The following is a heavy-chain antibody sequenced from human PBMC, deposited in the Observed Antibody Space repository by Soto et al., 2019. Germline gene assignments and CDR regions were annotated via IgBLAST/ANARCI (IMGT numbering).Heavy chain of an antibody. Sequence: ASVKVSCKASGYTFTGSYMHWVRQAPGQGLEWMGWINPNSGGTNYAQKFQGWVTMTRDTSISTAYMELSRLRSDDTAVYYCARGGSGSSPSRAFDIWGQGTMVTVS. D-gene: IGHD3-10*01. CDR2: INPNSGGT. CDR3: ARGGSGSSPSRAFDI. V-gene: IGHV1-2*04. CDR1: GYTFTGSY. J-gene: IGHJ3*02.